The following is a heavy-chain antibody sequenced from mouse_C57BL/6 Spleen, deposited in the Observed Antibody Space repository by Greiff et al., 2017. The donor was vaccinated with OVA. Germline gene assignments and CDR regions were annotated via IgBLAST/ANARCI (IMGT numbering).Heavy chain of an antibody. J-gene: IGHJ4*01. CDR1: GYSITSGYY. CDR2: ISYDGSN. D-gene: IGHD2-1*01. Sequence: VQLQQSGPGLVKPSQSLSLTCSVTGYSITSGYYWNWIRQFPGNKLEWMGYISYDGSNNYNPSLKNRISITRDTSKNQFFLKLNSVTTEDTATYYCARDYFDYWGQGTSVTVSS. CDR3: ARDYFDY. V-gene: IGHV3-6*01.